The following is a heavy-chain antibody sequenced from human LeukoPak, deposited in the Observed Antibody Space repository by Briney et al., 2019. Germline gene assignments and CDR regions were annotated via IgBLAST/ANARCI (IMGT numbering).Heavy chain of an antibody. CDR2: INPNRGNT. J-gene: IGHJ4*02. CDR3: AKVPRELTGK. V-gene: IGHV1-8*01. Sequence: ASVKVSCKASGYTFTSYDINWVRQATGQGLEWMGYINPNRGNTVYAQKFQGRVTMTRNTSISTAYMELSSLRSEDTAVYYCAKVPRELTGKWGQGTLVTVSS. D-gene: IGHD7-27*01. CDR1: GYTFTSYD.